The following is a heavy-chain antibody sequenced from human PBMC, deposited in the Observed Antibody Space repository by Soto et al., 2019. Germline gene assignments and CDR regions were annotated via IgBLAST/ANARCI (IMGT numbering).Heavy chain of an antibody. Sequence: SETLSLTCAVYGGSFSGYYWSWIRQPPGKGLEWIGEINHSGSTNYNPSLKSRVTISVDTSKNQFSLKLSSVTAADTAVYYCARKYYDFWSGYYPPNWFDPWGQGTLVTVSS. V-gene: IGHV4-34*01. CDR1: GGSFSGYY. D-gene: IGHD3-3*01. J-gene: IGHJ5*02. CDR2: INHSGST. CDR3: ARKYYDFWSGYYPPNWFDP.